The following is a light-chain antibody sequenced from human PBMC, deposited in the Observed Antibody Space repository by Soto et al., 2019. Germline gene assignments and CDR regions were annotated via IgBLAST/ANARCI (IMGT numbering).Light chain of an antibody. CDR3: QQYNSNPWT. Sequence: DIQMTQSPSTLSASVGDRVAITCRASQSVSWWLAWYQQKPGKAPKVLIYKASSLEGGVPSRFSGSGSGTEFTLTISSLQTDGFATYYCQQYNSNPWTFGQGTKVEIK. CDR1: QSVSWW. V-gene: IGKV1-5*03. CDR2: KAS. J-gene: IGKJ1*01.